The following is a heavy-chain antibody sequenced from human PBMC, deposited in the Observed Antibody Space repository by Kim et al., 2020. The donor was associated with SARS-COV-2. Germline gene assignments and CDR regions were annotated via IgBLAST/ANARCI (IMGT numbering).Heavy chain of an antibody. CDR2: IYYSGST. V-gene: IGHV4-39*07. J-gene: IGHJ4*02. Sequence: SETLSLTCTVSGGSISSSSYYWGWIRQPPGKGLEWIGSIYYSGSTYYNPSLKSRVTISVDTSKNQFSLKLSSVTAADTAVYYCARDCEAGLVERGHLFDYWGQGTLVTVSS. CDR3: ARDCEAGLVERGHLFDY. CDR1: GGSISSSSYY. D-gene: IGHD2-2*01.